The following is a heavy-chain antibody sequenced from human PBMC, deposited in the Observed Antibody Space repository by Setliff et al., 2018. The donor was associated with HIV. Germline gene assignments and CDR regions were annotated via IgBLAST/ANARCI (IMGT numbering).Heavy chain of an antibody. Sequence: SVKVSCKASGGTFSSYAISWVRQAPGQGLEWMGGIIPILGIANYAQKFQGRVTITADESTSIAYMELSSLRSEDTAVYYCARDTDIWRYFPLWGQGTLVTVSS. CDR1: GGTFSSYA. V-gene: IGHV1-69*10. CDR2: IIPILGIA. CDR3: ARDTDIWRYFPL. J-gene: IGHJ1*01. D-gene: IGHD1-1*01.